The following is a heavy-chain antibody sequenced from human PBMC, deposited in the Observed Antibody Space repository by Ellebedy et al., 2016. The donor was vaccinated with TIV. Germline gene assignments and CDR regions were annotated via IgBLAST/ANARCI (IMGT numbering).Heavy chain of an antibody. CDR2: ITGSGDRT. CDR3: VTWGQSYGR. CDR1: GFTFDNFA. J-gene: IGHJ4*02. D-gene: IGHD3-16*01. Sequence: PGGSLRLSCATSGFTFDNFAMRWFRQAPGKGLEWVSAITGSGDRTFYADSVKGRFTVSRDTSKNTLYLQMNSLRVDDTAVYYCVTWGQSYGRWGQGSLVTISS. V-gene: IGHV3-23*01.